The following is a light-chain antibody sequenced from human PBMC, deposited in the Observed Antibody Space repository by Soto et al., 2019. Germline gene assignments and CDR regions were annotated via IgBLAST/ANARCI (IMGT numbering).Light chain of an antibody. CDR3: QQYNSYSTHTWT. J-gene: IGKJ1*01. Sequence: DIQMTQSPATLSASLGERVTITCRASQSISRWLAWYQQKPGKAPKLLIYDASSLESGVPSRFRGSGSGTEFTLTISSLQPDDFATYYCQQYNSYSTHTWTFGQGTKVDIK. CDR2: DAS. V-gene: IGKV1-5*01. CDR1: QSISRW.